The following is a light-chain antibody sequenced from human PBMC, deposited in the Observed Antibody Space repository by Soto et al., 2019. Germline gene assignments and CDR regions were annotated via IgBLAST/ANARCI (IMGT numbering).Light chain of an antibody. CDR3: HQYTSDYT. V-gene: IGKV1-5*01. CDR1: QSINNC. Sequence: DIQMTQSPSTLSAFVGDRVTITCRASQSINNCLAWYQQKPGEAPKLLIYDASSLQSGVPSRFSGSGSGTDFTLTISSLQPDDFATYYCHQYTSDYTFGQGTRLEV. J-gene: IGKJ2*01. CDR2: DAS.